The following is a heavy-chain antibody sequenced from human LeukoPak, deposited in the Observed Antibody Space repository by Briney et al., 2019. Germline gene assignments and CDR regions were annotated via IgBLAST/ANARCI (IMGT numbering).Heavy chain of an antibody. CDR1: GYPFNSYG. D-gene: IGHD3-9*01. CDR3: AGQPVEYYDILTGYYNYYYYYMDV. J-gene: IGHJ6*03. CDR2: VRAYYGHK. Sequence: ASVKVFCNASGYPFNSYGIRWGPQAPGQGCEGRGWVRAYYGHKHYAQKFQGRVTITADKSTSTAYMELSSLRSEDTAVYYCAGQPVEYYDILTGYYNYYYYYMDVWGKGTTVTVSS. V-gene: IGHV1-18*01.